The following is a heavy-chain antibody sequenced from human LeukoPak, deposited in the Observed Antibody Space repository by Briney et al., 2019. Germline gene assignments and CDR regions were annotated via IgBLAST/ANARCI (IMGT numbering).Heavy chain of an antibody. J-gene: IGHJ5*02. D-gene: IGHD2-15*01. CDR2: INHAGTT. CDR1: GASFTSAY. V-gene: IGHV4-34*01. Sequence: PSGTLSLTCAINGASFTSAYWNWIRQPPGQGLEWIGEINHAGTTSYHPSLRRRVTIPVDMSKNQFSLNLTSATAADTAVYYCAGVLGTPGPWGPGTLVTVSS. CDR3: AGVLGTPGP.